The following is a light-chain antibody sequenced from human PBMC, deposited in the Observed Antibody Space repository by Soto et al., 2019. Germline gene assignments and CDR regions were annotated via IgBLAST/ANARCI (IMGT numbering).Light chain of an antibody. Sequence: QSALTQPASVSGSPGQSITISCTGTSSDVGSYDFVSWFQQPPGKAPKLMIYEVNRRPSGISNRFSGSKSGDTASLTISGLQAEDEADYYRCSYAGGSILVFGGGTKVTVL. CDR3: CSYAGGSILV. V-gene: IGLV2-23*02. CDR1: SSDVGSYDF. CDR2: EVN. J-gene: IGLJ3*02.